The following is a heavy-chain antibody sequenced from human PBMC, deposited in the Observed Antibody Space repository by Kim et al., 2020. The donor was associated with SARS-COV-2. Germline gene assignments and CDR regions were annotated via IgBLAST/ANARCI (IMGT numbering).Heavy chain of an antibody. V-gene: IGHV1-46*01. D-gene: IGHD3-10*01. CDR1: GNSFIGYY. CDR2: INPDGGTA. Sequence: ASVKVSCKTSGNSFIGYYMHWVRQAPGQGLEWMGMINPDGGTARYSEKFQGRGTLTRDTATQTVYMELHSLTSEDTAVYFCAREKYGAGKKYGMDVWGQGTTVSVSS. J-gene: IGHJ6*02. CDR3: AREKYGAGKKYGMDV.